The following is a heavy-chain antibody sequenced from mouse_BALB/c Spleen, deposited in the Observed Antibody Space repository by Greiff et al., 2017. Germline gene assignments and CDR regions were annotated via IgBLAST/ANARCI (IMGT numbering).Heavy chain of an antibody. CDR2: IYPSDSYT. J-gene: IGHJ4*01. D-gene: IGHD2-14*01. CDR1: GYTFTSYW. Sequence: QVQLQQPGAELVRPGASVKLSCKASGYTFTSYWINWVKQRPGQGLEWIGNIYPSDSYTNYNQKFKDKATLTVDKSSSTAYMQLSSPTSEDSAVYYCTSWGAYYRYDSYYYAMDYWGQGTSVTVSS. CDR3: TSWGAYYRYDSYYYAMDY. V-gene: IGHV1-69*02.